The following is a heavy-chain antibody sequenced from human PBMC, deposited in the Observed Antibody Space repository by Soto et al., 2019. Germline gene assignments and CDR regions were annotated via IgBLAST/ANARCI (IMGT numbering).Heavy chain of an antibody. CDR2: IKRDGSEK. CDR1: GFTFGSNW. Sequence: EVQLVESGGGLVQPGGSLRLSCAASGFTFGSNWMSWVRQAPGKGLEWVANIKRDGSEKYYVDSVKGRSTISRDNAKKTLYLQMNSLRADDTAVYYCASLEWESTGYADYWGQGTLVTVSS. J-gene: IGHJ4*02. V-gene: IGHV3-7*03. CDR3: ASLEWESTGYADY. D-gene: IGHD3-3*01.